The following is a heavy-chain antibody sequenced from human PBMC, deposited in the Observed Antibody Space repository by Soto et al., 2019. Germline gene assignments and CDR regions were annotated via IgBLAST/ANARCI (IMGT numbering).Heavy chain of an antibody. V-gene: IGHV3-53*01. CDR1: GFTVSSNY. D-gene: IGHD1-26*01. Sequence: EVQLVESGGGLIQPGGSLRLSCAASGFTVSSNYITWVRQAPGKGLEWVSVLYSDGNTYYADSVKGRFTISRDSSKNTLYLQMNNLRAEDTAVYYCARYSGTYGMDVWGQGTTVTVS. CDR2: LYSDGNT. J-gene: IGHJ6*02. CDR3: ARYSGTYGMDV.